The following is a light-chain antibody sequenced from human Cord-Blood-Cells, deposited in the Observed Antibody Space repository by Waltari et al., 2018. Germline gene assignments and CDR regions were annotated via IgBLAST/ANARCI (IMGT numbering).Light chain of an antibody. Sequence: QSALTQTASVSGSPGQSITIPCTGTSSDVGSSNLASWYQQHPGKAPNLMVCEGSKRPSGVTNRFSGSKSGNTASLTISGLQAEDEADCYCCSYAGSSTYVVYGGGTKLTVL. V-gene: IGLV2-23*01. CDR1: SSDVGSSNL. J-gene: IGLJ2*01. CDR3: CSYAGSSTYVV. CDR2: EGS.